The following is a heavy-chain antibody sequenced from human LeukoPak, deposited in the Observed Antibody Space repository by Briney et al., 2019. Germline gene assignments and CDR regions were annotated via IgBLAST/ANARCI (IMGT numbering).Heavy chain of an antibody. J-gene: IGHJ3*02. CDR2: SSLNSGGT. Sequence: GRPVKVSCTAYGYSLTSYSIHWARQAPVQGLDWGGWSSLNSGGTSYGQNFQGRVIVTRDMYISTAYMEVDELTSDDRAVFYCASSRVGVHALDIWGQGTMVTVSS. D-gene: IGHD1-26*01. CDR3: ASSRVGVHALDI. CDR1: GYSLTSYS. V-gene: IGHV1-2*02.